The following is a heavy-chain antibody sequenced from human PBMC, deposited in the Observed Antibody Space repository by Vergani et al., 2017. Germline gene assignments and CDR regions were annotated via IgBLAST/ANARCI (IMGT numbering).Heavy chain of an antibody. CDR1: GFTFSSYA. CDR3: AKGTAYYYYGMDV. Sequence: EVQLLESGGGLVQPGGSLRLSCAASGFTFSSYAMSWVRQAPGKGLEWVSAISGSGGSTYYADSVKGRFTISRDKSKSTLYLQMNSLRAADTAVYYCAKGTAYYYYGMDVWGQGTTVTVSS. V-gene: IGHV3-23*01. CDR2: ISGSGGST. J-gene: IGHJ6*02. D-gene: IGHD1-1*01.